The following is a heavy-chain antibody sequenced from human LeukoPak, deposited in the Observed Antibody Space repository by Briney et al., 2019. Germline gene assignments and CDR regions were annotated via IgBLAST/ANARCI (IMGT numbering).Heavy chain of an antibody. Sequence: GGSLRLSCAASGFTFSSYGMHWVRQAPGKGLEWMSVISYDGSDKYYADSVKGRFTISRDDSKNTLYMQMNSLRAEDTAVCYCAKAGIDYYDSSGSSHYFDYWGQGILVTVSS. CDR2: ISYDGSDK. J-gene: IGHJ4*02. V-gene: IGHV3-30*18. CDR1: GFTFSSYG. D-gene: IGHD3-22*01. CDR3: AKAGIDYYDSSGSSHYFDY.